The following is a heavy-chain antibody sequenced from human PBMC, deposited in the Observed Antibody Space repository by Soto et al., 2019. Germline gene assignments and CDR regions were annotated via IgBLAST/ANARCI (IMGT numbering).Heavy chain of an antibody. D-gene: IGHD3-3*01. CDR1: GFTFRSYG. Sequence: QVQLVESGGGVVQPGRSLRLSCGASGFTFRSYGMHWVRQAPGKGLEWVAFISYDGSNNYYADSVKGRFTISRDNSKNTLYLQMNSLRPEDTAVYYCAKDLHYDFPLAMDVWGQGTTVTVSS. CDR2: ISYDGSNN. V-gene: IGHV3-30*18. J-gene: IGHJ6*02. CDR3: AKDLHYDFPLAMDV.